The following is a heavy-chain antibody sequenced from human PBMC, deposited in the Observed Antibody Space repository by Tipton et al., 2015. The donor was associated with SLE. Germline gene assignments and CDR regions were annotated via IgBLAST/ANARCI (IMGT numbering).Heavy chain of an antibody. D-gene: IGHD6-13*01. Sequence: TLSLTCSVSGGSISNTNHYWSWIRQPPGKGLEWIGEIDHFGNTNYNPSLKSRVTVSVDTSKNQFSLKLSSVTAADTAVYYCARVSGGIAYMDVWGKGTTVTFSS. CDR3: ARVSGGIAYMDV. J-gene: IGHJ6*03. CDR2: IDHFGNT. CDR1: GGSISNTNHY. V-gene: IGHV4-39*07.